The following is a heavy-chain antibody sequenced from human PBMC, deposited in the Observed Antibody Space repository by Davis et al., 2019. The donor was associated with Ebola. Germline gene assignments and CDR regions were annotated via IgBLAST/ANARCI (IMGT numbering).Heavy chain of an antibody. D-gene: IGHD2-21*01. V-gene: IGHV4-30-2*01. CDR1: GGPISSGGYS. J-gene: IGHJ3*02. CDR2: IYHSGST. Sequence: PSETLSLTCAVSGGPISSGGYSWSWIRQPPGTGLEWIGYIYHSGSTYYNPSLKSRVTISVDRSKNQFSLKLSSVTAADTAGDYCARDTRPCGGDCYDDTFDMWGQGTMVIVSS. CDR3: ARDTRPCGGDCYDDTFDM.